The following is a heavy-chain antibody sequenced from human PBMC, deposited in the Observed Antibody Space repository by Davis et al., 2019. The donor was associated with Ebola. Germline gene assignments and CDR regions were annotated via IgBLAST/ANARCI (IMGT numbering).Heavy chain of an antibody. CDR1: GFTFSSSA. Sequence: GGSLRLSCEASGFTFSSSAMSWVRQAPGKGLEWVSSISSSSYIYYADSVKGRFTISRDNAKNSLYLQMNSLRAEDTAVYYCARGLMATIIYWGQGTLVTVSS. CDR2: ISSSSYI. D-gene: IGHD5-24*01. V-gene: IGHV3-21*01. J-gene: IGHJ4*02. CDR3: ARGLMATIIY.